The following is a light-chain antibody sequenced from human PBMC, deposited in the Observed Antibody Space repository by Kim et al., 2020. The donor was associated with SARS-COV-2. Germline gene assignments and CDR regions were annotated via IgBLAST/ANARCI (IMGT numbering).Light chain of an antibody. CDR3: CSYAGSPV. CDR1: SSDVGGYNF. V-gene: IGLV2-11*01. J-gene: IGLJ3*02. CDR2: DVN. Sequence: QSALTQPRSVSGSPGQSVAISCTGTSSDVGGYNFVSWYQQYPGKAPKVMICDVNKRPSGVPDRFSGSKSGNTASLTISGLQAEDEADYYCCSYAGSPVFGGGTQLTVL.